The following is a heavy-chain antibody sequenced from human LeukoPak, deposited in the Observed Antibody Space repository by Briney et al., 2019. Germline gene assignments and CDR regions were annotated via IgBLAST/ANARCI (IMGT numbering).Heavy chain of an antibody. CDR3: ARVGRTRDTGRYYGMDV. V-gene: IGHV1-46*01. D-gene: IGHD3-16*02. J-gene: IGHJ6*02. Sequence: ASVKVSCKASGYAFTSYYMHWVRQAPGQGLEWMGIINPSGGSTSYAQKFQGRVTVIRDTSTSTVYMELSSLRSEDTAVYYCARVGRTRDTGRYYGMDVWGQGTTVTVSS. CDR1: GYAFTSYY. CDR2: INPSGGST.